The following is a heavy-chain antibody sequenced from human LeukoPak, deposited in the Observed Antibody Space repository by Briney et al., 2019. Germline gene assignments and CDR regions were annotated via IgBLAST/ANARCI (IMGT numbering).Heavy chain of an antibody. CDR2: IYYSGSA. V-gene: IGHV4-39*01. J-gene: IGHJ4*02. D-gene: IGHD6-19*01. CDR3: ARLIPPTWWSVAGSRGQHDY. Sequence: SETLSLTCTVSGVSISSGSYYWGWIRQPPGKGLEWIVSIYYSGSAYYNPSLRSRVTLSMDTSKNQFSLKVISVTAADTALYYCARLIPPTWWSVAGSRGQHDYWGQGTLVTVSS. CDR1: GVSISSGSYY.